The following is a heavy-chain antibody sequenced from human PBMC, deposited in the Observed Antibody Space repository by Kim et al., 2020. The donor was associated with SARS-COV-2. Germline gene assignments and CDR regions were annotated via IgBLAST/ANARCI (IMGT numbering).Heavy chain of an antibody. CDR2: IRNKANSHTT. CDR1: GFTFSDHY. J-gene: IGHJ4*02. CDR3: TRSRADPRDFDY. Sequence: GGSLRPSCAASGFTFSDHYLDWVRQAPGKGLEWIARIRNKANSHTTEYAASAQGRFIISRDDSKDSLYLQMTSLRTEDTAMYYCTRSRADPRDFDYWGQGTLVTVSS. V-gene: IGHV3-72*01.